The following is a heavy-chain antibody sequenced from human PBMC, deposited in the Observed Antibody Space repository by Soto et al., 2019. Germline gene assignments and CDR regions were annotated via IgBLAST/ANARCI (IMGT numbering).Heavy chain of an antibody. CDR3: ARETFSVPTYSCDS. D-gene: IGHD2-21*01. V-gene: IGHV1-3*01. Sequence: EASVKVSCKTSGYSFMTYAIHWVRQAPGQSLEWMGWIHAGNGNAKYSQNFQGRVTITRDTSANTVYMELSSLRSEDTALYYCARETFSVPTYSCDSWGQGTLVTVSS. CDR2: IHAGNGNA. J-gene: IGHJ4*02. CDR1: GYSFMTYA.